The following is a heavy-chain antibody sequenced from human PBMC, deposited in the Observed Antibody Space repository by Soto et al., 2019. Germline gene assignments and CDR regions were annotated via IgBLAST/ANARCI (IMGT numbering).Heavy chain of an antibody. D-gene: IGHD3-9*01. CDR2: MNPNSGNT. J-gene: IGHJ6*03. CDR1: GYTFTSYD. V-gene: IGHV1-8*01. Sequence: GASVKVSCKASGYTFTSYDINWVRQATGQGLEWMGWMNPNSGNTGYAQKFQGRVTMTRNTSISTAYMELSSLRSEDTAVYYCARRTRDILTGYYGDNYYYYMDVWGKGTTVTVSS. CDR3: ARRTRDILTGYYGDNYYYYMDV.